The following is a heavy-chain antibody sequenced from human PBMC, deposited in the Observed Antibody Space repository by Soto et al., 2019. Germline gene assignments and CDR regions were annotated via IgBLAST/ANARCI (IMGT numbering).Heavy chain of an antibody. D-gene: IGHD3-9*01. V-gene: IGHV1-2*02. Sequence: AAVKFSCKSSGYTFTGYYMHWVRQAPGQGLEWMGWINPNSGGTNYAQKFQGRVTMTRDTSISTAYMELSRLRSDDTAVYYCARDGNVLRYFDWLVRFDPWGQGTLVTVSS. CDR2: INPNSGGT. J-gene: IGHJ5*02. CDR1: GYTFTGYY. CDR3: ARDGNVLRYFDWLVRFDP.